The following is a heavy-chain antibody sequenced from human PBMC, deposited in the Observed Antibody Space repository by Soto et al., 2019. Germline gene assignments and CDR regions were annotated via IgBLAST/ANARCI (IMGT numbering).Heavy chain of an antibody. J-gene: IGHJ4*02. CDR2: IIPFFGTA. CDR3: ARTAPMDAGDKYYYDF. D-gene: IGHD3-16*01. V-gene: IGHV1-69*13. CDR1: GGTFSTFS. Sequence: ASVKVSCKTSGGTFSTFSISWVRQAPGQGLEWMGGIIPFFGTAEYSQKFEDRITITADESTNTVYMDLRSLTSEDTAIYYCARTAPMDAGDKYYYDFWGRGALVTVSS.